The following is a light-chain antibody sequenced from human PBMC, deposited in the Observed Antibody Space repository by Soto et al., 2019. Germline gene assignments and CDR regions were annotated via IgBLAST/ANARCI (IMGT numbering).Light chain of an antibody. Sequence: EIVLTQSPATLSLSPGERATLSCRASQSVGSYLGWYQHKPGQAPRLLIYDASNRAPGIPARFSGSGSGTDFTLTISSLEPEDFAVYYCQQRSNWPRGTFGQGTMLEIK. V-gene: IGKV3-11*01. J-gene: IGKJ2*01. CDR2: DAS. CDR1: QSVGSY. CDR3: QQRSNWPRGT.